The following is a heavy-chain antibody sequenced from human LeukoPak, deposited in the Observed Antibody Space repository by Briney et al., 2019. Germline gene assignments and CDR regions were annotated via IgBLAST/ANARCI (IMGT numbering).Heavy chain of an antibody. Sequence: RGSLSLSCTAAAFTFSSYSMNWVRQAPGKGREWVSSISSRISYIYYADSVKGRLTISRDNAKNSLYRQMNSLRAEDRAVYYCARRGEKYYYDSSGYYYYYYYGMDVWGQGTTVTVSS. V-gene: IGHV3-21*01. D-gene: IGHD3-22*01. CDR3: ARRGEKYYYDSSGYYYYYYYGMDV. CDR2: ISSRISYI. J-gene: IGHJ6*02. CDR1: AFTFSSYS.